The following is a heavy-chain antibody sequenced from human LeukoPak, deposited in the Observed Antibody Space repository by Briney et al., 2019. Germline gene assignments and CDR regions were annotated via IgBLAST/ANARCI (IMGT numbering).Heavy chain of an antibody. CDR1: GFTFSSYW. V-gene: IGHV3-74*03. CDR3: ATGNPHAFDI. D-gene: IGHD1-14*01. Sequence: PGGSLRLSCAASGFTFSSYWMHWVRQAPGKGLVWVSCLNSDGSSTKYADSVRGRSTISRDNAKNTLYLQMSSLRAEDTAVYYCATGNPHAFDIWGQGTMVTVSS. J-gene: IGHJ3*02. CDR2: LNSDGSST.